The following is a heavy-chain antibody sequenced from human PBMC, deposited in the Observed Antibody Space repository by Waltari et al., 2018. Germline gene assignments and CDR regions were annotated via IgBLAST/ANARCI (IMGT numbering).Heavy chain of an antibody. D-gene: IGHD3-10*01. J-gene: IGHJ4*02. CDR3: ARHLYGSGSYYNDY. CDR2: IYSGGST. CDR1: GFTVRSNY. V-gene: IGHV3-53*01. Sequence: EVQLVESGGGLLQPGGSLRLSCAASGFTVRSNYMSWVRQAPGKGLEWVSVIYSGGSTYYADSVKGRFTISRDNSKNTLYLQMNSLRAEDTAVYYCARHLYGSGSYYNDYWGQGTLVTVSS.